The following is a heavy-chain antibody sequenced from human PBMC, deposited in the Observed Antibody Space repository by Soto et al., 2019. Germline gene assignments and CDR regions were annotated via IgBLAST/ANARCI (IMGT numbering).Heavy chain of an antibody. CDR3: ARPLQLAVSGFDP. D-gene: IGHD3-3*02. J-gene: IGHJ5*02. CDR1: GDSISSSSYY. CDR2: IHYRANS. V-gene: IGHV4-39*01. Sequence: TLSLTCAVSGDSISSSSYYWAWIRQPPGKGLEWIGSIHYRANSYYSPSLKSRITISVDTSKNQISLRLSSVTAADTAVYYCARPLQLAVSGFDPWGQGTLVTVSS.